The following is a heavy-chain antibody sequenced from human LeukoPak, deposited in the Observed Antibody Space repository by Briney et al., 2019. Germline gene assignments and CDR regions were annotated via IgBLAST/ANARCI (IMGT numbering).Heavy chain of an antibody. V-gene: IGHV3-23*01. CDR1: GFTFTSYA. J-gene: IGHJ4*02. CDR3: ARGNSVAGTDISY. Sequence: GGSLRLSCAASGFTFTSYAMSWVRQAPGKGLEWVSAISGSGGNTYYADSVKGRFTISRDNSKNTVYLQMTSLRAEDTAVYYCARGNSVAGTDISYWGQGTLVTVSS. CDR2: ISGSGGNT. D-gene: IGHD6-19*01.